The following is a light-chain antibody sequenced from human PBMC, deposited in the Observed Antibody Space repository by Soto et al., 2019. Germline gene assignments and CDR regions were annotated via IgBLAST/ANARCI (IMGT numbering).Light chain of an antibody. CDR1: QGISNY. V-gene: IGKV1-NL1*01. CDR2: DVS. CDR3: QQYYRDSWT. Sequence: DIQMTQNPSSMSASVGDRDTITCRASQGISNYLAWYQQKPGKAPKLLIYDVSTLESGVPSRFSVTGSGTEYDLALRCLQPYYYATPFCQQYYRDSWTFGQGTKVDI. J-gene: IGKJ1*01.